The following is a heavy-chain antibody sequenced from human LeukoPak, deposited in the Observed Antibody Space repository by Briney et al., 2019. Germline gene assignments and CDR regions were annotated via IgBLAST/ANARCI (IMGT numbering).Heavy chain of an antibody. CDR3: ARERYPTYYYDSSGYYGRYFDY. Sequence: EASVKVSCKASGGTFSSYAISWVRQAPGQGLEWMGGIIPIFGTANYAQKFQGRVTITADESTSTAYMELSSLRSEDTAVYYCARERYPTYYYDSSGYYGRYFDYWGQGTLVTVSS. D-gene: IGHD3-22*01. V-gene: IGHV1-69*13. CDR1: GGTFSSYA. J-gene: IGHJ4*02. CDR2: IIPIFGTA.